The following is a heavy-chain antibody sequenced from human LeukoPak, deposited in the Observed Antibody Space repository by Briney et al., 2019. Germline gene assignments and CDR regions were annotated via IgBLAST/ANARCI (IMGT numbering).Heavy chain of an antibody. CDR2: ISISGTTI. V-gene: IGHV3-48*03. Sequence: AGGSLRLSCAASGFTFSDYEMNWVRQAPGKGLEWLSHISISGTTIHYADSVKGRFTISRDNAKNSVYLQMTSLRAEDTAVYYCAKDLHYYDSSSYYYQGDYWGQGTLVTVSS. J-gene: IGHJ4*02. CDR1: GFTFSDYE. CDR3: AKDLHYYDSSSYYYQGDY. D-gene: IGHD3-22*01.